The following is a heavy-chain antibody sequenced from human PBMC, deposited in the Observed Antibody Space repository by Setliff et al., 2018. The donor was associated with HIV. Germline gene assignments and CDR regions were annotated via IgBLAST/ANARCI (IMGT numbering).Heavy chain of an antibody. CDR2: INVGGGTK. Sequence: GGSLRLSCAASGFDFDNLYMAWIRQAPGKGLEWVSYINVGGGTKYYADSVRGRFAISRDDAKNSLYLQMKNLRAEDTAIYYCARELYGSGSALAYWGQGTQVTVSS. D-gene: IGHD3-10*01. V-gene: IGHV3-11*04. J-gene: IGHJ4*02. CDR1: GFDFDNLY. CDR3: ARELYGSGSALAY.